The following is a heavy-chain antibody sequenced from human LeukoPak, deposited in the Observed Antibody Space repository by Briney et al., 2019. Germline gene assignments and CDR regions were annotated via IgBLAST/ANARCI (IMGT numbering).Heavy chain of an antibody. V-gene: IGHV4-39*07. J-gene: IGHJ5*02. CDR2: IHYRGDA. CDR3: ARDSKYDSSGHTP. Sequence: SETLSLTCIVSGDSIRADNYYWAWIRQPPGKGLERIGRIHYRGDAYYGPTLKSRATLSVDTSKNQFSLMVSAVTAADTALYFCARDSKYDSSGHTPWGQGMLVTVSS. D-gene: IGHD3-22*01. CDR1: GDSIRADNYY.